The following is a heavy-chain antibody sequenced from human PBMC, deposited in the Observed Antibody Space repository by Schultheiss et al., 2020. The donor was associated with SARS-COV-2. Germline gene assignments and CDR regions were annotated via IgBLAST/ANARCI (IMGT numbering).Heavy chain of an antibody. CDR2: ISGSGGNT. J-gene: IGHJ6*03. CDR3: AKKSAVVVGYYYYMDV. Sequence: GESLKISCAASGFTFSSYAMSWVRQAPGKGLEWVSGISGSGGNTYYADSVKGRFTISRDNSNNTLYLQMNSLRAEDTAVYYCAKKSAVVVGYYYYMDVWGKGTTVTVAS. D-gene: IGHD2-2*01. V-gene: IGHV3-23*01. CDR1: GFTFSSYA.